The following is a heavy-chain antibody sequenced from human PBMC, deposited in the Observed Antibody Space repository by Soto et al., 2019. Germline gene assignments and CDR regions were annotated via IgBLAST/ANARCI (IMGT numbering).Heavy chain of an antibody. CDR2: IYASGSP. CDR1: GVSISFYY. J-gene: IGHJ4*02. V-gene: IGHV4-59*01. Sequence: PSDTLSITCTISGVSISFYYLSWIRQPPGQGLEWIGYIYASGSPYYNPSLKSRVTISADTSKNQISLKLTSPTAADTAVYYCARGVGSSPPQYWGRGTLVNVSS. D-gene: IGHD1-26*01. CDR3: ARGVGSSPPQY.